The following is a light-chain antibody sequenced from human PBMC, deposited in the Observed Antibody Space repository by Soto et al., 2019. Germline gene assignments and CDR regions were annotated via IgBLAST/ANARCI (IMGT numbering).Light chain of an antibody. V-gene: IGKV3-11*01. CDR2: DSS. CDR1: QSVSSY. Sequence: EIVLTQSPATLSLSPGERATLSCMASQSVSSYLAWYQQKPGQAPRLLIYDSSTRATGIRARFSGSGSGTDSTLTISSLGPEDIAVYYCQRRSNWPPSITFGQATRMEI. J-gene: IGKJ5*01. CDR3: QRRSNWPPSIT.